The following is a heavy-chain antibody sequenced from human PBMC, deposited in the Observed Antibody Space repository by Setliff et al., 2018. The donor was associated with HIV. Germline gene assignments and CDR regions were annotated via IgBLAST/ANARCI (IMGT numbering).Heavy chain of an antibody. CDR2: IYHSGST. Sequence: PSETLSLTCAVSDYSISSGYYWGWIRQPPGKGLEWIGSIYHSGSTYYNPSLKSRVTISVDTSKNQFSLNLSSVTAADTAVYYCARHDGTYCGGDCYLLGYFDLWGRGTLVNVSS. D-gene: IGHD2-21*02. V-gene: IGHV4-38-2*01. CDR3: ARHDGTYCGGDCYLLGYFDL. CDR1: DYSISSGYY. J-gene: IGHJ2*01.